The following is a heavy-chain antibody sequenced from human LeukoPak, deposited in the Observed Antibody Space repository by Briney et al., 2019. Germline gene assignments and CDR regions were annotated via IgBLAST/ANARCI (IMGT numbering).Heavy chain of an antibody. CDR1: GGSISSYY. J-gene: IGHJ4*02. CDR3: ARQWADYDYVWGSYRPSLFDY. V-gene: IGHV4-59*08. CDR2: IYYSGST. D-gene: IGHD3-16*01. Sequence: SETLSLTCTVSGGSISSYYWSWIRQPPGKGLEWIGYIYYSGSTNYNPSLKSRVTISVDTSKNQFSLKLSSVTAADTAVYYCARQWADYDYVWGSYRPSLFDYWGQGTLVTVSS.